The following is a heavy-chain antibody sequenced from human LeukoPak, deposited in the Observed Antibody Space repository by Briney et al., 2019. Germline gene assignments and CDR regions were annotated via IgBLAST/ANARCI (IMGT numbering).Heavy chain of an antibody. V-gene: IGHV1-2*02. CDR3: ARDFSGDYVLDY. CDR2: INPNSGGT. Sequence: ASVKVSCKASGYTFTGYYMHWVRQAPGQGLEWMGWINPNSGGTNYAQKFQGRVTMTRDTSISTAYMELSRLRSGDTAVYYCARDFSGDYVLDYWGQGTLVTVSS. J-gene: IGHJ4*02. D-gene: IGHD3-16*01. CDR1: GYTFTGYY.